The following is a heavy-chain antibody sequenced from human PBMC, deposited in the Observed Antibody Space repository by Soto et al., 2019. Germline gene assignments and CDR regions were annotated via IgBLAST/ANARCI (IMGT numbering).Heavy chain of an antibody. Sequence: ASVKGFCKASGYTFTGYYMHWVRQAPGQGLEWMGWINPNSGGTNYAQKFQGRVTMTRDTSISTAYMELSRLRSDDTAVYYCARDVLRFLEWTYYYYGMDVWGQGTTVTVSS. CDR3: ARDVLRFLEWTYYYYGMDV. CDR2: INPNSGGT. V-gene: IGHV1-2*02. CDR1: GYTFTGYY. J-gene: IGHJ6*02. D-gene: IGHD3-3*01.